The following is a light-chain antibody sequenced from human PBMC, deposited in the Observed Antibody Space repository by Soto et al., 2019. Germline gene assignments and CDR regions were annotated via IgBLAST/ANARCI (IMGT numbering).Light chain of an antibody. CDR3: QKYYSAPYT. V-gene: IGKV1-27*01. CDR2: AAS. J-gene: IGKJ2*01. Sequence: DIQMTQSPSSLSASVGDRVTITCRASQGVNNYLAWYQQKPGRVPKLLIYAASTLHPGVPSRFSGSGSGTDFTLTISSLQPEDAASYYCQKYYSAPYTFGQGTKLEIK. CDR1: QGVNNY.